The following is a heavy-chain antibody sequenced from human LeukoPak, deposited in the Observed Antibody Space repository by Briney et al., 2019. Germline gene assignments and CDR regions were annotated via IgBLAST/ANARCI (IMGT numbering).Heavy chain of an antibody. Sequence: SGGSLRLSCAASGFTVSSNYMSWVRQAPGKGLEWVSVIYSGGSTYYADSVKGRFTISRDNSKNTLYLQMNSLRAEDTAVYYCVVGLRRGLDAFDIWGRGTMVTVSS. CDR1: GFTVSSNY. CDR3: VVGLRRGLDAFDI. V-gene: IGHV3-66*01. D-gene: IGHD5-12*01. J-gene: IGHJ3*02. CDR2: IYSGGST.